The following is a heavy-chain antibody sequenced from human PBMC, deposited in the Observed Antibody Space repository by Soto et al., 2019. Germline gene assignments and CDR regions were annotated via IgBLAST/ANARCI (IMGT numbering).Heavy chain of an antibody. CDR2: IYSIGRP. J-gene: IGHJ6*02. Sequence: SETLSLTGNVSGDSITTSGYYWDWIRQPPGKGLEWIGSIYSIGRPYYNPSLSSRVTISLDTAKNQIYLKVNSVTAADTAVHYCVRNATDHTAYYYSVMDVWGQGTRVTL. V-gene: IGHV4-39*01. CDR1: GDSITTSGYY. CDR3: VRNATDHTAYYYSVMDV. D-gene: IGHD2-21*02.